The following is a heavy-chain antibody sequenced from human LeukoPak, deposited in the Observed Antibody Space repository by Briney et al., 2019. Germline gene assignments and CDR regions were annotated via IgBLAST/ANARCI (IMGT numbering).Heavy chain of an antibody. V-gene: IGHV1-3*01. J-gene: IGHJ6*02. CDR1: GCTFTSYA. Sequence: GASVKVSCKASGCTFTSYAMHWVRQAPGQRLEWMGWINAGNGNTKYSQKFQGRVTITRDTSASTAYMELSSLRSEDTAVYYCARDCSSTSCYNYYYYGMDVWGQGTTVTVSS. D-gene: IGHD2-2*02. CDR2: INAGNGNT. CDR3: ARDCSSTSCYNYYYYGMDV.